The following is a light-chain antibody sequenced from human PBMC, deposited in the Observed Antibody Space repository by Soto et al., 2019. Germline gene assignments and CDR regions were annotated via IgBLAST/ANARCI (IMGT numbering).Light chain of an antibody. CDR1: QTVSRNN. CDR3: QQRSNWPIT. V-gene: IGKV3D-20*02. Sequence: EIGLTQSPGTLSVSPGERGTLSFMGSQTVSRNNLVWYQQRPGQPPRLLIYGASSRATGIPDRFSGSGSGTDFTLTISSLEPEDFAVYYCQQRSNWPITFGQGTRLEIK. J-gene: IGKJ5*01. CDR2: GAS.